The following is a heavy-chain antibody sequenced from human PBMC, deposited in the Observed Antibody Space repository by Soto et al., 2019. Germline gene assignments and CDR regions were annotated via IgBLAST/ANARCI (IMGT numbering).Heavy chain of an antibody. V-gene: IGHV4-61*01. CDR3: ARALMKSLDY. Sequence: TLSLTCTVSGVSVNSGSYYWSWIRQPPGKGLEWIGYFFSSDNNKYNPSLKSRLTVSIDTPKNQFSLILTSVTAADTAVYYCARALMKSLDYWGQGTLVTVSS. CDR2: FFSSDNN. CDR1: GVSVNSGSYY. J-gene: IGHJ4*02.